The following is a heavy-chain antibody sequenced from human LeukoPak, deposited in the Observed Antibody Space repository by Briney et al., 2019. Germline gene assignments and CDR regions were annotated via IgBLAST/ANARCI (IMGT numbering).Heavy chain of an antibody. CDR1: GYTFTGYY. CDR3: APSYRYSSGWHMGFDY. V-gene: IGHV1-2*02. Sequence: ASVKVSFKASGYTFTGYYMHWVRQAPGQGLEWMGWINPNSGGTDYAQKFQGRVTMTRDTSISTAYMELSRLRSDDTAVYYWAPSYRYSSGWHMGFDYWGQGTLVTVSS. J-gene: IGHJ4*02. D-gene: IGHD6-19*01. CDR2: INPNSGGT.